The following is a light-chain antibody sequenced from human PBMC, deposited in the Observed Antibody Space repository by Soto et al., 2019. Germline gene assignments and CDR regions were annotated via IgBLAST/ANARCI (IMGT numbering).Light chain of an antibody. CDR3: ATWDDSLNVV. J-gene: IGLJ2*01. CDR1: TSNIGTNT. V-gene: IGLV1-44*01. Sequence: QSVLTQSPSASGTPGQRVSISCSGSTSNIGTNTVSWYQHVPGTAPKLLIYSNDQRPSAVPGRFSGSKSGTSASLAISGLVSEDEADYYCATWDDSLNVVFGGGTKLTVL. CDR2: SND.